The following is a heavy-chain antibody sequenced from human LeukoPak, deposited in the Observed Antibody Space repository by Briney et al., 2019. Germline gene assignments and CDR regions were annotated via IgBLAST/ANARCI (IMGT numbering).Heavy chain of an antibody. Sequence: GESLKISCKGSGYRFTSYWIGWVRQMPGKGLEWMGIIYPGDSDTRYSPSFQGQVTISADKSISTAYLQWSSLKASDTAMYYCARSDEAGGGEPVNWFDPWGQGTLVTVSS. CDR1: GYRFTSYW. D-gene: IGHD1-14*01. J-gene: IGHJ5*02. CDR2: IYPGDSDT. CDR3: ARSDEAGGGEPVNWFDP. V-gene: IGHV5-51*01.